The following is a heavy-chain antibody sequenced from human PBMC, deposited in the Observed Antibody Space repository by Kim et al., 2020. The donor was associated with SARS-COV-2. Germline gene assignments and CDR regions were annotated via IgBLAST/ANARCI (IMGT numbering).Heavy chain of an antibody. V-gene: IGHV3-30*03. Sequence: GGSLRLSCAASGFPFSTYPMHWVRQAPGKGLEWVAFISYDGSNKDYADSVKGRFTLSRDDSENTLSLQMNSLRPEDTAVYYCAREGVALGTFDVWGRGTLVTVSS. CDR2: ISYDGSNK. D-gene: IGHD3-3*01. J-gene: IGHJ4*02. CDR1: GFPFSTYP. CDR3: AREGVALGTFDV.